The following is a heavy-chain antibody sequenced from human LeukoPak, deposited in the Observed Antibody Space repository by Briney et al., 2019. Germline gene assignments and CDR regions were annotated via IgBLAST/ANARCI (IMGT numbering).Heavy chain of an antibody. CDR1: GFTFSNYA. CDR3: ARVRAMPYDAFDI. CDR2: ISGSSSDI. Sequence: GGSLRLSCAASGFTFSNYAMNWVRQAPGKGLEWVSSISGSSSDIYYADSVKGRFTIPRDNAKNSLYLQINSLRAEDTAVYYCARVRAMPYDAFDIWGQGTMVTVSS. J-gene: IGHJ3*02. D-gene: IGHD2-2*01. V-gene: IGHV3-21*01.